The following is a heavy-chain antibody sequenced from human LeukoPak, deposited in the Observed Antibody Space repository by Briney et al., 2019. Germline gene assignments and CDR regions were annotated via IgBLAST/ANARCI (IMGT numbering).Heavy chain of an antibody. D-gene: IGHD6-13*01. J-gene: IGHJ3*02. V-gene: IGHV4-59*01. CDR2: IYYSGST. CDR3: ARDSSCWENDVFDI. CDR1: GSPTVDNS. Sequence: ETLCPTCTLSMGSPTVDNSGCGSQPPGKGLEWIEYIYYSGSTNYNPSLKSRVTISVGTSKNQLSLKLAAVTAASPAGYFFARDSSCWENDVFDIWGQGTMVTVSS.